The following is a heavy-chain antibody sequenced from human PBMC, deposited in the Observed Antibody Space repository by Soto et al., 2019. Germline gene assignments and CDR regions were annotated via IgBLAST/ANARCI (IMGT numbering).Heavy chain of an antibody. Sequence: SETLSLTCPVSGGYISSGGYYWTWIRQHPGKGLEWIGYNYYSGITYYNPSLKSRVTISLDTSKNQFSLKLSSVTAADTAVYYCARGSSIAGLYYGMDVWGQGTTVTVSS. J-gene: IGHJ6*02. V-gene: IGHV4-31*03. D-gene: IGHD6-6*01. CDR2: NYYSGIT. CDR1: GGYISSGGYY. CDR3: ARGSSIAGLYYGMDV.